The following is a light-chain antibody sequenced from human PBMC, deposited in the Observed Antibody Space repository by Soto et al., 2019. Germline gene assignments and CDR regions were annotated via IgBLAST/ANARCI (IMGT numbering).Light chain of an antibody. V-gene: IGKV1-6*02. CDR3: LQDYNYPRT. J-gene: IGKJ1*01. Sequence: IVMTQSPATLSVSPGEGATITCRASQDIRNDLGWYQQKPGKAPKLLIYAASSLQSGVPSRFSGSGSGTDFTLTISSLQPEDFATYYCLQDYNYPRTFGQGTKVDIK. CDR1: QDIRND. CDR2: AAS.